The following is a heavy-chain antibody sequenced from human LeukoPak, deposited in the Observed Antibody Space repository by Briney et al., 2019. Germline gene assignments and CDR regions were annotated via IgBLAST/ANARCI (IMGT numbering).Heavy chain of an antibody. CDR2: IYTSGST. V-gene: IGHV4-61*02. CDR3: ARGLVRNSYSFHMDV. Sequence: PSETLSLTCTVSGGSVNNNSCYWSWIRQPAGKGLEWIGRIYTSGSTKYNPSLKSRVTISVDTSKNQFSLRLSSVTAADTAVYYCARGLVRNSYSFHMDVWGKGTTVTVSS. D-gene: IGHD6-6*01. CDR1: GGSVNNNSCY. J-gene: IGHJ6*03.